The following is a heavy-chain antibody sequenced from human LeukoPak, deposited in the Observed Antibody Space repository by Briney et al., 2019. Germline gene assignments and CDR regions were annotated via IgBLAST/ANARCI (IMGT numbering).Heavy chain of an antibody. CDR1: GFSFSTYG. J-gene: IGHJ4*02. Sequence: PGNSLRLSCAASGFSFSTYGMHWVRQAPGKGLQWVAVISYDGGYKYYADSMKGRFVISRDNSRDTLYLEMNSLRIEDTAVYCCAKDLPTYGSGSPSVDYWGQGSLVTVSS. V-gene: IGHV3-30*18. CDR3: AKDLPTYGSGSPSVDY. CDR2: ISYDGGYK. D-gene: IGHD3-10*01.